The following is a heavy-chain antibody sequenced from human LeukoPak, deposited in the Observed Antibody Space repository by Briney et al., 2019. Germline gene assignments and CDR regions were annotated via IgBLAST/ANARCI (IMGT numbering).Heavy chain of an antibody. CDR1: AFTFSSYA. V-gene: IGHV3-23*01. Sequence: PARSLTLASAASAFTFSSYAMSCVRPAPGQGMEWDSATRGSGGSTYYVDCVKGRFTISRDNSKNTLYQQMNSLRAEDTAVYYCAKPLGNYGDRGITFDYWGQGTLVTVSS. CDR2: TRGSGGST. CDR3: AKPLGNYGDRGITFDY. J-gene: IGHJ4*02. D-gene: IGHD4-17*01.